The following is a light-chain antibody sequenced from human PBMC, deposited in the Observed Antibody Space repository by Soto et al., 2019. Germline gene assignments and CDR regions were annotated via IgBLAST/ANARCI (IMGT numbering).Light chain of an antibody. Sequence: DIQMTPSPSSVSASVGDRVNITCRPSQSISSWLAWYQQKPGKAPKLLIYKASSLESGVPSRFSGSGSGTEFTLTISSLQPDDFATYYCQQYNSYSPWTFGQGTKVDIK. V-gene: IGKV1-5*03. J-gene: IGKJ1*01. CDR1: QSISSW. CDR3: QQYNSYSPWT. CDR2: KAS.